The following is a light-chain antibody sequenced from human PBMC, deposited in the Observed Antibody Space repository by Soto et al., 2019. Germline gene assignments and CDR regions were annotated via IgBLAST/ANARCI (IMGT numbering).Light chain of an antibody. V-gene: IGKV3-20*01. CDR2: GAS. CDR1: QSVSNNY. Sequence: IVLTQSPGTLSLSQGERSILSCRASQSVSNNYLAWYQQKPGQAPRLLIYGASNRATGIPDRFSGSGSGTDFTLTISRLEPEDFAVYYCQQYGSSGTFGQGTKVDIK. J-gene: IGKJ1*01. CDR3: QQYGSSGT.